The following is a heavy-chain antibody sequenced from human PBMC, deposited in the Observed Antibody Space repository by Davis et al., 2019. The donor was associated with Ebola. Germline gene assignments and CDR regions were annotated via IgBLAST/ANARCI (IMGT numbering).Heavy chain of an antibody. J-gene: IGHJ4*02. CDR2: IYYSGIT. Sequence: SETLSLTCTVSGGSIISSSSYWGWIRQPPRKGLEWIGSIYYSGITYYNPSLKSRVTISVDTSKNQFSLKLRSVTAADTAVYYCARGRSSSWYYFDYWGQGTLVTVSS. CDR3: ARGRSSSWYYFDY. CDR1: GGSIISSSSY. V-gene: IGHV4-39*01. D-gene: IGHD6-13*01.